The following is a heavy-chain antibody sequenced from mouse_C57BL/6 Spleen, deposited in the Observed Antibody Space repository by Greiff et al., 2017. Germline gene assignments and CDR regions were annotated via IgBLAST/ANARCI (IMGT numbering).Heavy chain of an antibody. CDR1: GYTFTSYW. Sequence: QVQLQQSGAELVRPGTSVKLSCKASGYTFTSYWMHWVKQRPGQGLEWIGVIDPSDSYTNYNQKFKGKATLTVDTSSSTAYMQLSSLTSEDSAVYYCAGYGSSFYYFDYWGQGTTLTVSS. CDR2: IDPSDSYT. CDR3: AGYGSSFYYFDY. J-gene: IGHJ2*01. D-gene: IGHD1-1*01. V-gene: IGHV1-59*01.